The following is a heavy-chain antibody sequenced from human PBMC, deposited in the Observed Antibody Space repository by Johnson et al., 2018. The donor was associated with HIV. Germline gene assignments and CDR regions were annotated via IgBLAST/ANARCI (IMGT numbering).Heavy chain of an antibody. D-gene: IGHD5-18*01. Sequence: VQLVESGGGVVRPGGSLRLSCAASGFTFDDYGMTWVRQAPGKGLEWVSGIDWNGGSSGYADSVKGRFTISRDNSKNTLYLQMNRLRAEDTAVYYCAKARGTAPRGSSVFDIWGQGTMVTVS. CDR3: AKARGTAPRGSSVFDI. CDR2: IDWNGGSS. CDR1: GFTFDDYG. J-gene: IGHJ3*02. V-gene: IGHV3-20*04.